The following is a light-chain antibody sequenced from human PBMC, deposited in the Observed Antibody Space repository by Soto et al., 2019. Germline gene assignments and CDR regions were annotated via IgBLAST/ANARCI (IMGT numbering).Light chain of an antibody. Sequence: IGLTDSASTLSLSPGERATLSCRASQSVSSSYLAWYQQKPGQAPRLLIYGASSRATGIPDRFSGSGSGTDFTLTISRLEPEDFAVYYCQQYGSSPFGGGTKVDIK. CDR2: GAS. V-gene: IGKV3-20*01. CDR3: QQYGSSP. CDR1: QSVSSSY. J-gene: IGKJ4*01.